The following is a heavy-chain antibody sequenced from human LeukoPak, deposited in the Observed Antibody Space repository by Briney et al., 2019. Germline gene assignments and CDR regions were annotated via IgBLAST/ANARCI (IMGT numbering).Heavy chain of an antibody. J-gene: IGHJ3*02. CDR1: GGSITSSTNY. CDR2: IHSSGET. V-gene: IGHV4-61*02. CDR3: ARRAVFGMIIVRGDGFDI. D-gene: IGHD3-3*01. Sequence: PSETLSLTCTVSGGSITSSTNYWTWIRQPAGKGLEWIGRIHSSGETNYNPSLKSRVSISIDTSKNQFSLKLSSMTAADTAVYYCARRAVFGMIIVRGDGFDIWGQGTTVTVSS.